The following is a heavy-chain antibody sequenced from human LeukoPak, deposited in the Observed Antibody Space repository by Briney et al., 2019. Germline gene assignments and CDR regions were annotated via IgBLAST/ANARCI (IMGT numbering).Heavy chain of an antibody. D-gene: IGHD6-13*01. V-gene: IGHV1-69*13. J-gene: IGHJ4*02. CDR3: ARDRRVAAAVRGMFG. CDR1: GGTFSSYA. Sequence: GASVKVSCKASGGTFSSYAISWVRQAPGQGLEWMGGIIPIFGTANYAQKFQGRVTITADESTSTAYMELSSLRSEDTAVYYCARDRRVAAAVRGMFGWGQGTLVTVSS. CDR2: IIPIFGTA.